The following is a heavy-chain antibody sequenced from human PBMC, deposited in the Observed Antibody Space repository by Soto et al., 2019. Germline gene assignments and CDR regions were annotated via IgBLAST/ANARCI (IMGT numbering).Heavy chain of an antibody. CDR2: IYWDDNK. Sequence: QITLKESGPTLVKPTQTLTLTCTFSGFSLSTVGVGVGWVRQPPGKALEWLALIYWDDNKHYSPSLQSRLTITKDTSKNQVVLTMTNMDPVDTATYDCARKGPELLPFDIWGQGTMVTVSS. CDR1: GFSLSTVGVG. J-gene: IGHJ3*02. CDR3: ARKGPELLPFDI. D-gene: IGHD1-26*01. V-gene: IGHV2-5*02.